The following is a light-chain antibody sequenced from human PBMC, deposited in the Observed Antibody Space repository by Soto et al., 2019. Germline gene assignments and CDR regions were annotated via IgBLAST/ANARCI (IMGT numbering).Light chain of an antibody. CDR3: KQVNSYPLT. V-gene: IGKV1-9*01. Sequence: DIQLTQSPSFLSASVGDRVTITCRASQGISSYLAWYQQKPGQAPKLLIYAASTLQSGVPSRFSGSGSGTEFTLTISSLQPEDFATYYCKQVNSYPLTCGGGTKVEIK. CDR1: QGISSY. J-gene: IGKJ4*01. CDR2: AAS.